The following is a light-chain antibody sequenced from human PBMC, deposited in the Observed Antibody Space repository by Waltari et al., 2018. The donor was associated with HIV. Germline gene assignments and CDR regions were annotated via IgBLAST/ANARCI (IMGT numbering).Light chain of an antibody. Sequence: DVVMTQSPLSLPVTLGQPASISCRSSQSLVNSDGNTYLNWFQQRPGQSLRRLIYKVSNRDSGVPDRFSGSGSGTDFTLKISRVEAEDVGVYYCMQALQTPYSFGQGTKLEIK. CDR2: KVS. CDR1: QSLVNSDGNTY. CDR3: MQALQTPYS. J-gene: IGKJ2*03. V-gene: IGKV2-30*01.